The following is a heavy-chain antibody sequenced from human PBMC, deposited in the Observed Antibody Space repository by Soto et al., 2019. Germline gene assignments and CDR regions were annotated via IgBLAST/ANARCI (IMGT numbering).Heavy chain of an antibody. Sequence: GGSLRLSCAASGFTFSSYGMHWVRQAPGKGLEWVAVIWYDGSNKYYADSVKGRFTISRDNSKNTLYLQMNSLRAEDTAVYYCARVGYGDYGNYYYYMDVWGKGTTVTVSS. V-gene: IGHV3-33*01. D-gene: IGHD4-17*01. CDR1: GFTFSSYG. CDR3: ARVGYGDYGNYYYYMDV. CDR2: IWYDGSNK. J-gene: IGHJ6*03.